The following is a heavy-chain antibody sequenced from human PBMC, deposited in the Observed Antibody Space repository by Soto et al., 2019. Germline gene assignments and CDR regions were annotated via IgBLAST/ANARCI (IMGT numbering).Heavy chain of an antibody. V-gene: IGHV3-33*01. D-gene: IGHD3-3*01. J-gene: IGHJ4*02. CDR2: IWYDGSNK. CDR3: AREELLWGDFWSGYYTRPSYYFDY. CDR1: GFTFSSYG. Sequence: QPGGSLRLSCAASGFTFSSYGMHWVRQAPGKGLEWVAVIWYDGSNKYYADSVKGRFTISRDNSKNTLYLQMNSLRAEDTAVYYCAREELLWGDFWSGYYTRPSYYFDYWGQGTLVTVSS.